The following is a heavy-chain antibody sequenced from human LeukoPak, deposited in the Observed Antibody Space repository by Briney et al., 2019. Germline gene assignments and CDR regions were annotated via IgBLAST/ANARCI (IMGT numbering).Heavy chain of an antibody. J-gene: IGHJ6*03. CDR1: GFTFSSYG. Sequence: GGSLRLSCAASGFTFSSYGMHWVRQAPGKGLEWVAVIWYDGSNKYYADSVKGRFTISRDNSKNTLYLQMNSLRAEDTAVYYCAKDWRVVVYYYMDVWGKGTTVTVSS. V-gene: IGHV3-33*06. CDR3: AKDWRVVVYYYMDV. D-gene: IGHD3-22*01. CDR2: IWYDGSNK.